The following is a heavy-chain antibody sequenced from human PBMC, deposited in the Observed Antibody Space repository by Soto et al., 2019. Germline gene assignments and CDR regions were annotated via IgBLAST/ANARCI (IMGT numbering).Heavy chain of an antibody. CDR3: ARHFPVESGARTMGGFDI. V-gene: IGHV4-39*01. CDR1: GGSIGSSDFD. CDR2: FRFSGTT. D-gene: IGHD2-8*02. Sequence: QLQLQESGLGLVKPSETLSLTCTVSGGSIGSSDFDWGWIRQPPGKGLEWIGTFRFSGTTYYNPSLKSRVTISVDTSKNQYSMKMNSVTAADTAMYFCARHFPVESGARTMGGFDIWGQGAMVTVSS. J-gene: IGHJ3*02.